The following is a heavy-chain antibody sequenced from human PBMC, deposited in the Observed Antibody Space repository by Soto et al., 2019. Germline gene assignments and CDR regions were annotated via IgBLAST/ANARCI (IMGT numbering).Heavy chain of an antibody. CDR2: MNPNSGNT. V-gene: IGHV1-8*01. D-gene: IGHD3-9*01. CDR3: ARGKAVIRYFDWFPPPSYYYGMDV. Sequence: ASVKVSCKSSGYTFTSYDINWVRQATGQGLEWMGWMNPNSGNTGYAQKFQGRVTMTRNTSISTAYMELSSLRSEDTAVYYCARGKAVIRYFDWFPPPSYYYGMDVWGQGTTVTVSS. J-gene: IGHJ6*02. CDR1: GYTFTSYD.